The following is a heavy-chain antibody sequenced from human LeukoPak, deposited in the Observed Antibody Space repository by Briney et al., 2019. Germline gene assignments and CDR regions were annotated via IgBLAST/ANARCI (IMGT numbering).Heavy chain of an antibody. CDR2: IYTSGST. CDR3: ARELPYYYDSSGYRIHDAFDI. Sequence: PSETLSLTCTVSGGSISSYYWSWIRQPAGKGLEWIGRIYTSGSTNYNPSLKSRVTMSVDTSKNQFSLKLSSVTAADTAVYYCARELPYYYDSSGYRIHDAFDIWGQGTMVTVSS. V-gene: IGHV4-4*07. CDR1: GGSISSYY. J-gene: IGHJ3*02. D-gene: IGHD3-22*01.